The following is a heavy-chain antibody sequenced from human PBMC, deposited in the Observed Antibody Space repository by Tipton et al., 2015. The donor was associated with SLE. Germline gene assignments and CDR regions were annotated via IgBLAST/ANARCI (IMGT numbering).Heavy chain of an antibody. CDR2: VSSKAYGGTT. V-gene: IGHV3-49*04. Sequence: SLRLSCTVSGFTFGDYCMTWVRQVPGKGLEWVGFVSSKAYGGTTEYAASAEGRFTISRDDSKSIAYLQMNSLKTEDTAVYYCSRGDTFPGIVFWNDYWGQGSLVIVFS. D-gene: IGHD2/OR15-2a*01. CDR1: GFTFGDYC. CDR3: SRGDTFPGIVFWNDY. J-gene: IGHJ4*02.